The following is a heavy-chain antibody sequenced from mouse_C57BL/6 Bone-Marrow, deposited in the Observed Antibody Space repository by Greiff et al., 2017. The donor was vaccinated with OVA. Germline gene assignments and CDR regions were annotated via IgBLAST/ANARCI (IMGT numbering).Heavy chain of an antibody. CDR2: IYPGSGST. Sequence: QVQLQQPGAELVKPGASVKMSCKASGYTFTSYWITWVKQRPGQGLEWIGDIYPGSGSTNYNEKFKSKATRTVDTSSSTAYMQLSSLTSEDSAVYYCASPNYVDYTMDYWGQGTSVTVSS. D-gene: IGHD2-1*01. J-gene: IGHJ4*01. CDR3: ASPNYVDYTMDY. V-gene: IGHV1-55*01. CDR1: GYTFTSYW.